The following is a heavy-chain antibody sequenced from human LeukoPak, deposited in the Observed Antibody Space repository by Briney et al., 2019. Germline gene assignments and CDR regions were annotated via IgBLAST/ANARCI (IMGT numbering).Heavy chain of an antibody. Sequence: GGTLRLSCAASGFTFSNYGMNWVRQAPGKGLEWVSALSSSGGSTYYADPVKGRFTISRDNSKNTLYLQMNSLRVEDTAVYYCARDSSMLRGPLVIYYFDFWGQGTLVTVSS. CDR3: ARDSSMLRGPLVIYYFDF. CDR2: LSSSGGST. V-gene: IGHV3-23*01. CDR1: GFTFSNYG. J-gene: IGHJ4*02. D-gene: IGHD3-10*01.